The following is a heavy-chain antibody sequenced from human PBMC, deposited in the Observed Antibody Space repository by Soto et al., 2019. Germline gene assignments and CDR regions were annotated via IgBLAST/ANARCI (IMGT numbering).Heavy chain of an antibody. CDR2: VYHTGRT. CDR1: GGSFKSGSYS. J-gene: IGHJ4*02. V-gene: IGHV4-61*01. D-gene: IGHD3-3*01. Sequence: QVQLQESGPGLVKPSETLSLPCTVSGGSFKSGSYSWSWIRQPPGTGLEWIGYVYHTGRTSYNPSLNCRVSISMDTSKNQFSLNLASVTAADTAVYFCARDFAYFDSWGQGTLVTVSS. CDR3: ARDFAYFDS.